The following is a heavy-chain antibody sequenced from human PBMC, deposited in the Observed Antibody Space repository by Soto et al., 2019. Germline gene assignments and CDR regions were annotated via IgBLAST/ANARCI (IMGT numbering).Heavy chain of an antibody. CDR3: ARVPGYSIGDL. CDR1: GGFIGSYH. Sequence: PSETLSLTCTVSGGFIGSYHWSWFRLPPGKGLEWIGEINHSGSTNYNPSLKSRVTISVDTSKNQFSLKLSSVTAADTAVYYCARVPGYSIGDLWGRGTLVTVSS. J-gene: IGHJ2*01. V-gene: IGHV4-34*01. CDR2: INHSGST. D-gene: IGHD2-21*01.